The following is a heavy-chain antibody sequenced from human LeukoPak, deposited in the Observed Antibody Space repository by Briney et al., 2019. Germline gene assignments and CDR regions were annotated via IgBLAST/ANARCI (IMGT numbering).Heavy chain of an antibody. Sequence: GRSLRLSCAASGFTFSSYAMHWVRQAPGKGLEWVAVISYDGSNKYYADSVKGRFTISRDNSKNTLYLQMNSLRAEDTAVYYCAREAGGSGSYPDDYWGQGTLVNVSS. V-gene: IGHV3-30*04. CDR1: GFTFSSYA. CDR2: ISYDGSNK. J-gene: IGHJ4*02. CDR3: AREAGGSGSYPDDY. D-gene: IGHD3-10*01.